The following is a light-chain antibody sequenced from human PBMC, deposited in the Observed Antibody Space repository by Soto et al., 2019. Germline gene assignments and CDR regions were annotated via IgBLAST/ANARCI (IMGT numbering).Light chain of an antibody. CDR2: GNS. J-gene: IGLJ1*01. V-gene: IGLV1-40*01. CDR1: SSNIGEGSD. CDR3: QSYDSSLSGFYV. Sequence: QSVLTQPPSVSGAPGQRVTISCTGSSSNIGEGSDVHWYQQLPGTAPKHLIYGNSNRPSGVPDRFSGSKSGTSASLAITGLQAEDEADYYCQSYDSSLSGFYVFGTGTKLTGL.